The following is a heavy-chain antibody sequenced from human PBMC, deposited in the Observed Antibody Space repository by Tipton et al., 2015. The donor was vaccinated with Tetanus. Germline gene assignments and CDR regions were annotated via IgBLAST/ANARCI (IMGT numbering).Heavy chain of an antibody. CDR1: GDTVSSNIAS. J-gene: IGHJ5*02. CDR3: ARHLGMFDI. V-gene: IGHV6-1*01. CDR2: TYYKSKFYT. Sequence: GLVKPSQTLSLTCVISGDTVSSNIASWNWIRQSPSRGLEWLGRTYYKSKFYTDYATSVRSRITINPDTSKSQFSLQLNSVTPDDTAVYFCARHLGMFDIWGLGTLVTVSS. D-gene: IGHD1-1*01.